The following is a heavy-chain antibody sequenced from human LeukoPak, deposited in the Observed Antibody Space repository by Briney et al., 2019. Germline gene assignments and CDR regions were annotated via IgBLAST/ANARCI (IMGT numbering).Heavy chain of an antibody. CDR2: IIPIFGTA. CDR1: GGTFSSYA. Sequence: GASVKVSCKASGGTFSSYAISWVRQAPGQGLEWMGGIIPIFGTANYAQKFQGRVTITADESTSTAYMELSSLRSEDTAVYYCARDHSSVYDYVWGSYRFSGNDYWGQGTLVTVSS. CDR3: ARDHSSVYDYVWGSYRFSGNDY. D-gene: IGHD3-16*02. J-gene: IGHJ4*02. V-gene: IGHV1-69*13.